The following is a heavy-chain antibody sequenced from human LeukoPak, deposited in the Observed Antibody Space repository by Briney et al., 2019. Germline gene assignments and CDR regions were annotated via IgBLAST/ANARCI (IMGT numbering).Heavy chain of an antibody. D-gene: IGHD2/OR15-2a*01. CDR1: GFTLSPYS. J-gene: IGHJ3*02. Sequence: GGSLRLSCAASGFTLSPYSMNWVRQAPGKGLEWVSSISSSSSYIYYADAVKGRFTISRDNAKNSLYLQMNSLRAEDTAVYYCARIYDYDAFDIWGQGTMGTVSS. V-gene: IGHV3-21*01. CDR2: ISSSSSYI. CDR3: ARIYDYDAFDI.